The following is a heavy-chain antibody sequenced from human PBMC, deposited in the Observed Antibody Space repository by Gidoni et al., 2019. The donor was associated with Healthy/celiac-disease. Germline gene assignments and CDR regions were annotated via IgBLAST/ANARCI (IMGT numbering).Heavy chain of an antibody. CDR1: GFTFSSYP. CDR3: AKDLGDIVVVVAAPAPYYYYYGMDV. V-gene: IGHV3-23*01. Sequence: EVQLLESGGGLVQPRGSLRLSCAASGFTFSSYPLSWVGHAPGKGLEWVSAISGSGGSTYYADSVKGRFTISRDNSKNTLYLQMNSLRAEDTAVYYCAKDLGDIVVVVAAPAPYYYYYGMDVWGQGTTVTVSS. CDR2: ISGSGGST. D-gene: IGHD2-15*01. J-gene: IGHJ6*02.